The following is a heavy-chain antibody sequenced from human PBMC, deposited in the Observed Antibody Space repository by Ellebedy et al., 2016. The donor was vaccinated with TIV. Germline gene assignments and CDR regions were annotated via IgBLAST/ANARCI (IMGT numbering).Heavy chain of an antibody. J-gene: IGHJ4*02. D-gene: IGHD5-12*01. V-gene: IGHV4-39*01. CDR2: INYSGST. CDR3: ARNNGYSTLQY. Sequence: MPGGSLRLSCTVSGDSIGSGSYFWGWIRQPPGKGLEWIGSINYSGSTYYNANHKSRVTISVDTSNNQFSLKVSSVTAADTAVYFCARNNGYSTLQYWGQGTLATVSS. CDR1: GDSIGSGSYF.